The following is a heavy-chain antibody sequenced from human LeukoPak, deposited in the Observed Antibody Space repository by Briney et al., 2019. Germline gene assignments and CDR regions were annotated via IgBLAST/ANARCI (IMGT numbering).Heavy chain of an antibody. D-gene: IGHD3-16*02. CDR1: GFTFSSYA. Sequence: LRLSCAASGFTFSSYAMSWVRQPPGRGLEWIGTISPSGITYYTASLRGRVTISKDTSQDQFSLALTSVTAADTALYFCARLSYSYYFDFWGRGSLVTVSS. CDR2: ISPSGIT. V-gene: IGHV4-30-2*01. CDR3: ARLSYSYYFDF. J-gene: IGHJ4*02.